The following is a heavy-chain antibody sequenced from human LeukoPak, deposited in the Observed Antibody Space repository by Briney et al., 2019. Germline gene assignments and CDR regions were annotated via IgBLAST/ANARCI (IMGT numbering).Heavy chain of an antibody. Sequence: SVKVSCKASGGTFSSYAISWVRQAPGQGLEWMGGIIPIFGTANYAQKFQGRVTITADRSTSTAYMELSSLRSEDTAVYYCARADTMVRGVNPPYYYGMNVCGIGTTVTVSS. CDR2: IIPIFGTA. J-gene: IGHJ6*04. CDR3: ARADTMVRGVNPPYYYGMNV. CDR1: GGTFSSYA. D-gene: IGHD3-10*01. V-gene: IGHV1-69*06.